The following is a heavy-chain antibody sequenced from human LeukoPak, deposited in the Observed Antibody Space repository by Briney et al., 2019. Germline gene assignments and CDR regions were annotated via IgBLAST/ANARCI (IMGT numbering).Heavy chain of an antibody. V-gene: IGHV3-74*01. Sequence: GGSLRLSCAASGFTFSTYCMHWVRQTPGKGLVWVSRVNSDGSATWHAESVKGRSTIARHNAKNTLYLQMNSLTAQDTAVYYCARNQHYDTLTVYLGGLDTWGQGTLVSVSS. CDR3: ARNQHYDTLTVYLGGLDT. J-gene: IGHJ5*02. D-gene: IGHD3-9*01. CDR1: GFTFSTYC. CDR2: VNSDGSAT.